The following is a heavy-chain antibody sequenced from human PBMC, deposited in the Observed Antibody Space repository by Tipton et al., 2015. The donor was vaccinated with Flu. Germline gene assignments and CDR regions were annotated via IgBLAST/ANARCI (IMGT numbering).Heavy chain of an antibody. CDR1: GYTFTSYY. CDR2: INPSGGST. D-gene: IGHD1-26*01. J-gene: IGHJ4*02. CDR3: AREGPAGRNFDF. V-gene: IGHV1-46*01. Sequence: QMQLVQSGAEVKKPGASVKVSCKASGYTFTSYYIHWVRQAPGQGLEWMGIINPSGGSTTYAQKFQVRITMTRDTSTSTVYMELSSLRSEDTAVYYCAREGPAGRNFDFWGQGTLVTVSS.